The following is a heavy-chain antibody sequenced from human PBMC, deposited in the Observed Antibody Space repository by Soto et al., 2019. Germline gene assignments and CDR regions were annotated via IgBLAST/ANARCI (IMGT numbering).Heavy chain of an antibody. V-gene: IGHV4-59*08. CDR1: GDSISSFY. CDR2: IFSSGST. CDR3: ARHRYSSSWSVYYYMDV. D-gene: IGHD6-13*01. Sequence: SETLSLTCTVSGDSISSFYWTWIRQPPGKGLEWVGYIFSSGSTNYNPSLKSRVTISVDTSKNQFSLKLTSVTAADTAVYYCARHRYSSSWSVYYYMDVWGKGTTVTVSS. J-gene: IGHJ6*03.